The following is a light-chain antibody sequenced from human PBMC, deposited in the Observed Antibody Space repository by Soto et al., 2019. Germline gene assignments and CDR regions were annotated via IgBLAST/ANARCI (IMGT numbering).Light chain of an antibody. J-gene: IGKJ1*01. CDR2: GAS. V-gene: IGKV3-20*01. CDR1: QSVRSN. CDR3: QQYGSSGT. Sequence: EIEMTQSPATLCVSPGEGATLSCRANQSVRSNLAWYQQKPGQAPRLLIYGASNRATGIPDRFSGSGSGTDFTLTISRLEPEDFAVYYCQQYGSSGTFGQGTKVDIK.